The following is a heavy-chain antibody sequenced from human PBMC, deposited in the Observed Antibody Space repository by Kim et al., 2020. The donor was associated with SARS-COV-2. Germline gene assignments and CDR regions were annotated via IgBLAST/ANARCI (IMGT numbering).Heavy chain of an antibody. D-gene: IGHD3-10*01. CDR3: ARNYGSGSYYKRNYYGMDV. J-gene: IGHJ6*02. CDR1: GFTFSSYS. CDR2: ISSSSSYI. Sequence: GGSLRLSCAASGFTFSSYSMNWVRQAPGKGLEWVSSISSSSSYIYYADSVKGRFTISRDNAKNSLYLQMNSLRAEDTAVYYCARNYGSGSYYKRNYYGMDVWGQGTTVTVSS. V-gene: IGHV3-21*01.